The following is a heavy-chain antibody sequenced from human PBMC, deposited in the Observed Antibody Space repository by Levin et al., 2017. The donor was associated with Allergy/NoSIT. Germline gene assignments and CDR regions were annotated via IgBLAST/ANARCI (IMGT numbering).Heavy chain of an antibody. J-gene: IGHJ6*02. D-gene: IGHD2-2*01. CDR1: GFTFSSYA. CDR3: AGEVVVVPADSSSMDV. CDR2: ISYDGSNK. V-gene: IGHV3-30*04. Sequence: SCAASGFTFSSYAMHWVRQAPGKGLEWVAVISYDGSNKYYADSVKGRFTISRDNSKNTLYLQMNSLRAEDTAVYYCAGEVVVVPADSSSMDVWGQGTTVTVSS.